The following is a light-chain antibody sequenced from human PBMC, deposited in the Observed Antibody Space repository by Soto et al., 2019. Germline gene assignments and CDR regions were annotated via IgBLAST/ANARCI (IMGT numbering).Light chain of an antibody. CDR3: KSYDSSLTTFV. J-gene: IGLJ1*01. Sequence: QSVLTQPPSVSGAPGQRVAISCTGNSSNIGAEYDVHWYQQLPGTAPKRLIYGDNNRPSGVPDRFSGSKSGTSASLAITGLQPEDEADYYCKSYDSSLTTFVFGTGTKVTVL. CDR1: SSNIGAEYD. V-gene: IGLV1-40*01. CDR2: GDN.